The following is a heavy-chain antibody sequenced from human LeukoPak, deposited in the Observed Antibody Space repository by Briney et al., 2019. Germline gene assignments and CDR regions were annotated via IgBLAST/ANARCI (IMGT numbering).Heavy chain of an antibody. D-gene: IGHD4-23*01. CDR3: AREYSDYGGNVIDFVDY. J-gene: IGHJ4*02. Sequence: SVKVSCKASGGTFISYAISWVRQAPGQGREWMGRIIPILGIANYAQKFQGTVTITADKSTSTVYMELSSLRSEDTAVYYCAREYSDYGGNVIDFVDYWGQGTLVTVSS. CDR2: IIPILGIA. CDR1: GGTFISYA. V-gene: IGHV1-69*04.